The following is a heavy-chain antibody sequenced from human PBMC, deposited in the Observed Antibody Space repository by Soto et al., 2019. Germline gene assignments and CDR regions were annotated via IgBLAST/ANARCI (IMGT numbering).Heavy chain of an antibody. V-gene: IGHV4-39*01. CDR3: GAYSGYDSRGRTTVTTIDY. D-gene: IGHD5-12*01. CDR2: IYCSGST. J-gene: IGHJ4*02. Sequence: QLQLPESGPGLVKPSETLSLTCTVSGGSISSSSYYWGWIRQHPGKGLEWIGSIYCSGSTYSNPSLKSRVTISVDTAKNQFSRKLSSVTAADTAVYYCGAYSGYDSRGRTTVTTIDYWGQGTLVTVSS. CDR1: GGSISSSSYY.